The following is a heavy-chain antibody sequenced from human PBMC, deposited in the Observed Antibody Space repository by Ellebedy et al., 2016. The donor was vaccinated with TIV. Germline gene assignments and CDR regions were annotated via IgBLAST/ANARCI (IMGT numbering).Heavy chain of an antibody. J-gene: IGHJ4*02. CDR2: ISWNSGSI. V-gene: IGHV3-9*01. CDR3: AKGAWGSGSYGSYYFDY. D-gene: IGHD3-10*01. CDR1: GFTFDDYA. Sequence: GGSLRLXXAASGFTFDDYAMHWVRQAPGKGLEWVSVISWNSGSIGYADSVKGRFTISRDNAKNSLYLQMNSLRAEDTALYYCAKGAWGSGSYGSYYFDYWGQGTLVTVSS.